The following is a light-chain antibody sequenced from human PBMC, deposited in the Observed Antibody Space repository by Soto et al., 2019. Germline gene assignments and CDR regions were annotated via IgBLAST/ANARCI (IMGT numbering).Light chain of an antibody. CDR1: QSVSSN. CDR2: CAS. J-gene: IGKJ1*01. V-gene: IGKV3-15*01. Sequence: EIVMTQSPATLSVSPVERATLSCRSRQSVSSNLAWYQQKPGQAPRLLIYCASTRATGIPARFSGSGSGTEFTLTISSLQSEDFAVYSCQHYNNWPRTFGQGTKVEIK. CDR3: QHYNNWPRT.